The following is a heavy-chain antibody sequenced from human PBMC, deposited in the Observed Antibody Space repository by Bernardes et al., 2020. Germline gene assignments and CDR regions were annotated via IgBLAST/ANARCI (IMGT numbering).Heavy chain of an antibody. D-gene: IGHD2-15*01. J-gene: IGHJ6*04. CDR2: IYYSGST. V-gene: IGHV4-39*01. Sequence: SETLSLTCTVSGGSISSYYWGWIRQPPGKGLEWLGSIYYSGSTNYNPSLKSRVTISVDTSTNHFSLKLSSVTAADTAVYYCARHVVVPAAYGRMFYYYGMDVWGKGTTVTVSS. CDR3: ARHVVVPAAYGRMFYYYGMDV. CDR1: GGSISSYY.